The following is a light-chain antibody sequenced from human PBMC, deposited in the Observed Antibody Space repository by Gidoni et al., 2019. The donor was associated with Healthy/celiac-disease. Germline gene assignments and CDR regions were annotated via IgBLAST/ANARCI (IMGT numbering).Light chain of an antibody. CDR1: QSISSY. Sequence: DMHVTQSRASLSASVGDRVTITCRASQSISSYLNWYQQKPGKAPNLLIYAASSLQSGVPSRFSGSGSGTDFTVTISSLQPEESATYYWEQSSTFGQGTRLEIK. V-gene: IGKV1-39*01. J-gene: IGKJ5*01. CDR2: AAS. CDR3: EQSST.